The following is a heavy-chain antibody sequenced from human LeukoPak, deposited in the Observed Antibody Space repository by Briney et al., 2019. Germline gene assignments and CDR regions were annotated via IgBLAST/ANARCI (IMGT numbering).Heavy chain of an antibody. V-gene: IGHV4-4*07. D-gene: IGHD3-3*01. Sequence: SETLSLTCTVPGGSISSYYWSWIRQPAGKGLEWIGRIYTSGSTNYNPSLKSRVTMSVDTSKNQFSLKLSSVTAADTAVYYCARVGGITIFGGTDYFDYWGQGTLVTVSS. J-gene: IGHJ4*02. CDR3: ARVGGITIFGGTDYFDY. CDR2: IYTSGST. CDR1: GGSISSYY.